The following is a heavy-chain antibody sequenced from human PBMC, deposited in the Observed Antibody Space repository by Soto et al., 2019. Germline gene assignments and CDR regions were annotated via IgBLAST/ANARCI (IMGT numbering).Heavy chain of an antibody. CDR3: TTLGPS. CDR1: GFNFSDAW. Sequence: EVQLVESGGGLVQPGGSLRLSCAASGFNFSDAWMNWVRQAPGKGLEWVGHVKTKVDGGTTEYAASVKGRFIVSRDDSRNTLYLQMNSLKSEDTAMYYCTTLGPSWGQGNLVVVSS. D-gene: IGHD6-6*01. J-gene: IGHJ4*02. V-gene: IGHV3-15*07. CDR2: VKTKVDGGTT.